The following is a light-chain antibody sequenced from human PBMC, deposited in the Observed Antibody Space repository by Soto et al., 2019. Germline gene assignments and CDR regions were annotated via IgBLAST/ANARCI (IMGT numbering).Light chain of an antibody. CDR2: GAS. V-gene: IGKV3-15*01. J-gene: IGKJ1*01. CDR1: QSVKDN. Sequence: EIVMTQSPATLSVSPGERATPSCRASQSVKDNLAWYQQKPGQAPRLLIYGASTRATGIPARFSGSGSGTDFILTISSLQSGDFAVYYCQQYYDWPPWTFGQGTKVE. CDR3: QQYYDWPPWT.